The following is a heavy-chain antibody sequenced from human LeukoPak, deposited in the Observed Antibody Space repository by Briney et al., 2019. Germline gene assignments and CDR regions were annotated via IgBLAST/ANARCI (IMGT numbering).Heavy chain of an antibody. D-gene: IGHD1-1*01. J-gene: IGHJ4*02. V-gene: IGHV3-23*01. Sequence: PGGSLRLSCATSGLTFGNYAISCVRQAPGKGPEWVAAISGSGGSAYHADSVKGRFTISRDNSKNTLYLQMNSLRAEDTAVYYCASPKWDCTSANCSLCLYYFDYWGQGTLVTVSS. CDR1: GLTFGNYA. CDR2: ISGSGGSA. CDR3: ASPKWDCTSANCSLCLYYFDY.